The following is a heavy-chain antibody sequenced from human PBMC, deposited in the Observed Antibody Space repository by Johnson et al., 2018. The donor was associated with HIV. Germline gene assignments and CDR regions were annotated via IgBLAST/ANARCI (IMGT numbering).Heavy chain of an antibody. CDR3: ARVRTAAGFDAFDI. V-gene: IGHV3-30*04. CDR2: ISYDGSNR. D-gene: IGHD6-13*01. Sequence: QVQLVESGGGVVQPGRSLRLSCAASGFTFSSYAMHWVRQAPGKGLEWVAVISYDGSNRYYVDSVKGRFTISRDNAKNSLYLQMNSLRAEDTALYYCARVRTAAGFDAFDIWGQGTMVTVSS. J-gene: IGHJ3*02. CDR1: GFTFSSYA.